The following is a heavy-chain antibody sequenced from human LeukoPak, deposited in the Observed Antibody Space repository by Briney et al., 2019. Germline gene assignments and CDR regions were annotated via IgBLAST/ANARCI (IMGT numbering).Heavy chain of an antibody. D-gene: IGHD3-22*01. J-gene: IGHJ1*01. Sequence: SVKVSCKASGGTFSSYAISWVRQAPGQGLEWMGRIIPILGIANYAQKFQGRVTITADKSTSTAYMELSSLRSEDTAVYYCARSGAGNYYDSSGYYSAEYFQHWGQGTLVTVSS. CDR3: ARSGAGNYYDSSGYYSAEYFQH. CDR1: GGTFSSYA. V-gene: IGHV1-69*04. CDR2: IIPILGIA.